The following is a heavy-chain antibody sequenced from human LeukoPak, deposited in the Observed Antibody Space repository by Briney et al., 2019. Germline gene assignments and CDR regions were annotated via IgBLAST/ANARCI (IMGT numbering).Heavy chain of an antibody. CDR3: ATVPNFFTNCSSTTYSGDY. CDR1: GYTFTSYY. CDR2: INPSGGST. V-gene: IGHV1-46*01. J-gene: IGHJ4*02. D-gene: IGHD2-2*01. Sequence: ASVKVSCKASGYTFTSYYMHWVRQAPGQGLEWMGIINPSGGSTSYAQKFQGRVTMTRDTSTSTVYMELSSLRSEDTAVYYCATVPNFFTNCSSTTYSGDYWGQGTLVTVSS.